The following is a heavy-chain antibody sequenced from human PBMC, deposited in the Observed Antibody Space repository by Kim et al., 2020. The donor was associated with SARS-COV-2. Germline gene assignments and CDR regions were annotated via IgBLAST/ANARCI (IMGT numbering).Heavy chain of an antibody. J-gene: IGHJ2*01. CDR1: GGSISSYY. V-gene: IGHV4-59*01. Sequence: SETLSLTCTVSGGSISSYYWSWIRQPPGKGLEWIGYIYYSGSTNYNPSLKSRVTISADTSKNQFSLKLSSVTAADTAVYYCARDHREWVQYTANWYFDLWGRGTLVTVSS. D-gene: IGHD1-1*01. CDR3: ARDHREWVQYTANWYFDL. CDR2: IYYSGST.